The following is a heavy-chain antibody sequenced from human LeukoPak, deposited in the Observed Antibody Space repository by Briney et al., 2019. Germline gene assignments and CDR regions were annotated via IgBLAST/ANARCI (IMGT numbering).Heavy chain of an antibody. CDR3: ARHDEKYYYDSSGYYFFDY. D-gene: IGHD3-22*01. Sequence: GESLEISCKGSGYSFTSYWIGWVRQMPGKGLEWMGIIYPGDSDTRYSPSFQGQVTISADKSISTAYLQWSSLKASDTAMYYCARHDEKYYYDSSGYYFFDYWGQGTLVTVSS. CDR1: GYSFTSYW. J-gene: IGHJ4*02. V-gene: IGHV5-51*01. CDR2: IYPGDSDT.